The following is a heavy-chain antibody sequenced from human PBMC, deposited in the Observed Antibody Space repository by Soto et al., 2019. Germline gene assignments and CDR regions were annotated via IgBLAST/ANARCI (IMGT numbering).Heavy chain of an antibody. Sequence: PSETLSLTCPVSGGSISSYYGSWIRQPPGKGLEWIGYIYYSGSTNYNPSLKSRVTISVDTSKNQFSLKLSSVTAADTAVYYCARTGSGIAVAGNDAFDIWGQGTMVTVSS. CDR3: ARTGSGIAVAGNDAFDI. CDR1: GGSISSYY. V-gene: IGHV4-59*08. J-gene: IGHJ3*02. D-gene: IGHD6-19*01. CDR2: IYYSGST.